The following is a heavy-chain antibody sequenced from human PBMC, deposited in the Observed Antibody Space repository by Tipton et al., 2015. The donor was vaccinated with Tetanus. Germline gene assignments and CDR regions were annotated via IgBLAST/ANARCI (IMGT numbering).Heavy chain of an antibody. V-gene: IGHV3-48*03. J-gene: IGHJ6*02. CDR1: GFTFSSYA. CDR2: ISSSGSTI. D-gene: IGHD6-19*01. CDR3: ASVSKYSSGMDV. Sequence: SLRLSCAASGFTFSSYAMNWVRQAPGQGLEWVSYISSSGSTIYYADSVKGRFTISRDNAKNSLYLQMNSLRAEDTAVYYCASVSKYSSGMDVWGQGTTVTVSS.